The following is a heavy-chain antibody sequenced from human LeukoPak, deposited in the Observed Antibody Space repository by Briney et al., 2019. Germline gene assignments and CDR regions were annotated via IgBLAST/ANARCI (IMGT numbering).Heavy chain of an antibody. CDR1: GGTFSSYA. CDR2: IIPIFGTA. Sequence: SVKVSCKASGGTFSSYAISWVRPAPGQGLEWMGGIIPIFGTANYAQKFQGRVTITADESTSTAYMELSSLRSEDTAVYYCARDQSYDSSGYYYGYYYGMDVWGQGTTVTVSS. J-gene: IGHJ6*02. D-gene: IGHD3-22*01. CDR3: ARDQSYDSSGYYYGYYYGMDV. V-gene: IGHV1-69*13.